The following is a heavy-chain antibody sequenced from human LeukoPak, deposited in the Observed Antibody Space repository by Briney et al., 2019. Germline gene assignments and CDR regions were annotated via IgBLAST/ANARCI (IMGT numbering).Heavy chain of an antibody. CDR1: GGSISSSSYY. J-gene: IGHJ4*02. CDR3: AKDGSSWPFFDS. Sequence: PSETLSLTCTVSGGSISSSSYYWGWIRQPPGKGLEWIGSIYYSGSTYYNPSLKSRVTMSVDTSKNQLSLKLTSVTAADTAVYYCAKDGSSWPFFDSWGQGTLVTASS. D-gene: IGHD6-13*01. CDR2: IYYSGST. V-gene: IGHV4-39*07.